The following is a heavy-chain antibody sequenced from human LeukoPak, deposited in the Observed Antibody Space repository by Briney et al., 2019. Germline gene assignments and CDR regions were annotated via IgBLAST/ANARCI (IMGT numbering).Heavy chain of an antibody. CDR2: ISWNSGSI. D-gene: IGHD2-2*01. J-gene: IGHJ4*02. Sequence: GGSLRLSCAASGFTFDDYAMHWVRQAPGKGLEWVSGISWNSGSIGYADSVKGRFTISRDNAKISLYLQMNSLRAEDTAVYYCANHLACGSTSCPPFDDWGQGTLVTVSS. CDR1: GFTFDDYA. CDR3: ANHLACGSTSCPPFDD. V-gene: IGHV3-9*01.